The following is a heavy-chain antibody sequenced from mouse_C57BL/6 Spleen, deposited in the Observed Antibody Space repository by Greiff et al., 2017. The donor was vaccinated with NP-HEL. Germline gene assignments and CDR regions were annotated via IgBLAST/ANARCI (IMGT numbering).Heavy chain of an antibody. J-gene: IGHJ4*01. CDR1: GYSFTGYY. Sequence: VQLKESGPELVKPGASVKISCKASGYSFTGYYMNWVKQSPEKSLEWIGEINPSTGGTTYNQKFKAKATLTVDKSSSTAYMQLKSLTSEDSAVYYCARSGYGNYGRNAMDYWGQGTSVTVSS. V-gene: IGHV1-42*01. CDR2: INPSTGGT. CDR3: ARSGYGNYGRNAMDY. D-gene: IGHD2-10*02.